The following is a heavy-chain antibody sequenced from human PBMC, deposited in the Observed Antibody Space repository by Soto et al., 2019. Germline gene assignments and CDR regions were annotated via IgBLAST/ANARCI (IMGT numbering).Heavy chain of an antibody. Sequence: ASVKVSCKASGYTFTSYYMHWVRQAPGQGLEWMGIINPSGGSTSYAQKFQGRVTMTRDTSTSTVYMELSSLRVEDTAVYYCARDRGTIFGVATIYYYYYGMDVWGQGATVTVSS. J-gene: IGHJ6*02. CDR1: GYTFTSYY. V-gene: IGHV1-46*01. CDR2: INPSGGST. CDR3: ARDRGTIFGVATIYYYYYGMDV. D-gene: IGHD3-3*01.